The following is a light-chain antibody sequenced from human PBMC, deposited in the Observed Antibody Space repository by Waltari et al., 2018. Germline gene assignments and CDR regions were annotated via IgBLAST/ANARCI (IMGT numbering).Light chain of an antibody. V-gene: IGKV4-1*01. CDR1: SVLHRHNHKNY. CDR2: WAS. J-gene: IGKJ4*01. Sequence: SVLHRHNHKNYLAWYEQEPGQAPKLLIYWASTRGSGVTDGFSASGCGTDFTVTSSSLQAEGGAVYDWQQSYLAPRTFGGGTRVGMK. CDR3: QQSYLAPRT.